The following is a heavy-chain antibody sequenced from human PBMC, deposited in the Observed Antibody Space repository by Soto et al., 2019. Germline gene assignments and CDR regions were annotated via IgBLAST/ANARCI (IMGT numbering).Heavy chain of an antibody. Sequence: QVQLVQSGAEVKKPGASVKVSCKASGYTFTSYYMHWVRQAPGQGLEWMGIINPSGGSTSYAQKFQGRGTMTRDTSTSTVNTELSSLRSEDTAVYYCARDLGVTGTTMAYNWFDPWGQGTLVTVSS. CDR1: GYTFTSYY. CDR3: ARDLGVTGTTMAYNWFDP. CDR2: INPSGGST. J-gene: IGHJ5*02. V-gene: IGHV1-46*01. D-gene: IGHD1-7*01.